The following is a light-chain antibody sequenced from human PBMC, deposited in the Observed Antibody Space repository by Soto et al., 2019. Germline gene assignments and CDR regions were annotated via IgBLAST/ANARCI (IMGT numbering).Light chain of an antibody. CDR3: QQYNDWPPA. CDR1: QSVSSK. J-gene: IGKJ4*01. Sequence: ETVMTQSPATLSLSPGERATLSCRASQSVSSKLVWYQQKPGQAPRFLIYGASTRATGIPARFRGSGSGTEFTLTRDSLQSEDFEVYYCQQYNDWPPAFGGGTKVEIK. CDR2: GAS. V-gene: IGKV3-15*01.